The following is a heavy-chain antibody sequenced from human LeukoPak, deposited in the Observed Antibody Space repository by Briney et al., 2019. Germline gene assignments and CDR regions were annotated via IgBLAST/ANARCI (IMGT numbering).Heavy chain of an antibody. D-gene: IGHD3-22*01. Sequence: AASVKASCKASGYTFTSYDINWVRQATGQGLEWMGWMNPNSGNTGYAQKFQGRVTMTRNTSISTAYMELSSLRSEDTAVYYCARAIPNNYYDSSGHNFDYWGQGTLVTVSS. CDR3: ARAIPNNYYDSSGHNFDY. J-gene: IGHJ4*02. V-gene: IGHV1-8*01. CDR2: MNPNSGNT. CDR1: GYTFTSYD.